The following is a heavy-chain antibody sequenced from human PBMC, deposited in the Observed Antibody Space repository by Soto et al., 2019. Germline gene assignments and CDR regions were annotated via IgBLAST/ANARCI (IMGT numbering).Heavy chain of an antibody. V-gene: IGHV3-53*01. CDR3: ATWHLQEHAYDI. CDR2: LYDVDST. CDR1: GLTVSGKKY. D-gene: IGHD4-4*01. J-gene: IGHJ3*02. Sequence: VQLVESGGGLIQPGGSLRLSCAAFGLTVSGKKYISWVRQAPGKGLEWVSALYDVDSTYYADSVKGRFTTSIDTSRTIVYLQMNSLRLDDTAVYFCATWHLQEHAYDIWGQGTTGTVSS.